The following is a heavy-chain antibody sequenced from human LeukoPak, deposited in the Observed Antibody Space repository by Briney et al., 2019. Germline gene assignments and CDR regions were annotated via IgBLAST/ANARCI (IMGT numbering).Heavy chain of an antibody. D-gene: IGHD2-2*01. Sequence: GGSLRLSCTASGFTFGDYAMSWVRQAPGKGLEWVGFIRSKAYGGTTEYAASVKGRFTISRDDSKSIAYLQMNSLKTEDTAVYYCTRDLDPLGYCSSTSCYRTDIFDYWGQVTLVTVSS. V-gene: IGHV3-49*04. CDR1: GFTFGDYA. CDR3: TRDLDPLGYCSSTSCYRTDIFDY. J-gene: IGHJ4*02. CDR2: IRSKAYGGTT.